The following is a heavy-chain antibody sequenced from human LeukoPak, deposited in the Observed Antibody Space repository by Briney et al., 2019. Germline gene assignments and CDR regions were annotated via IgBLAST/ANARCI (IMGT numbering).Heavy chain of an antibody. D-gene: IGHD7-27*01. CDR1: GYTFTDHY. J-gene: IGHJ4*02. V-gene: IGHV1-2*02. CDR2: IHPGRGDT. Sequence: VASVKVSCKALGYTFTDHYFHWLRQAPGQGIEWMGWIHPGRGDTNIAQKFQGRVSLTRDMSISTAHMELSRLTSDDTAVYYCARDHNWGPDYWGQGTLVSVSS. CDR3: ARDHNWGPDY.